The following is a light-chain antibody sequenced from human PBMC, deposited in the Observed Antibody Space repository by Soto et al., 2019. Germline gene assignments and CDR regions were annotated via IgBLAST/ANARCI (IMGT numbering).Light chain of an antibody. V-gene: IGKV3-20*01. CDR2: GAS. CDR1: QSVSSSY. J-gene: IGKJ1*01. Sequence: EIVLTQSPGTLSLSPGERATFSCRASQSVSSSYLAWYQQKPGQAPRLLIYGASSRATGIPDRFSGSGSGTDFTLTISRLEPEDFAVYYCQQYGSSPGTFGQGTKVDIK. CDR3: QQYGSSPGT.